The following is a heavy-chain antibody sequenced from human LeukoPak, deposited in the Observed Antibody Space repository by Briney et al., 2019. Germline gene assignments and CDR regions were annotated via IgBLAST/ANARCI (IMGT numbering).Heavy chain of an antibody. Sequence: ASVKVSCKASGYTFTGYYMHWVRQAPGQGLEWMGWINPNSGDTNYAQKFQGRVTITRDTSISTAYMELSRLRSDDTAVYYCTRGHCSAGTCDPTDYWGQGTLVTVSS. D-gene: IGHD6-19*01. J-gene: IGHJ4*02. V-gene: IGHV1-2*02. CDR3: TRGHCSAGTCDPTDY. CDR1: GYTFTGYY. CDR2: INPNSGDT.